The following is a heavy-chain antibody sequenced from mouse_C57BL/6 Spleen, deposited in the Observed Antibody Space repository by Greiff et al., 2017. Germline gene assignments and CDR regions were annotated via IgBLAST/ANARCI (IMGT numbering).Heavy chain of an antibody. CDR2: INPNNGGT. CDR3: ARDGNYGLYYFDY. V-gene: IGHV1-26*01. Sequence: EVQLQQSGPELVKPGASVKISCKASGYTFTDYYMNWVKQSHGKSLEWIGDINPNNGGTSYNQKFKGKATLTVDKSSSTAYMELRSLTSEDSAVYYCARDGNYGLYYFDYWGQGTTLTVSS. J-gene: IGHJ2*01. D-gene: IGHD2-1*01. CDR1: GYTFTDYY.